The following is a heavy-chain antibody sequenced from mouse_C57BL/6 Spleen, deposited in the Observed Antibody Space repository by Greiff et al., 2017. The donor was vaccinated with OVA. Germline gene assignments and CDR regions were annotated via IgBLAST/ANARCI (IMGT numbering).Heavy chain of an antibody. D-gene: IGHD4-1*01. CDR3: ARKTGTGFDY. CDR2: INPNNGGT. J-gene: IGHJ2*01. Sequence: EVQLQQSGPELVKPGASVKISCKASGYTFTDYYMNWVKPSHGKSLEWIGDINPNNGGTSYNQKFKGKATLTVDKSSSTAYMELRSLTSEDSAVYYCARKTGTGFDYWGQGTTLTVSS. V-gene: IGHV1-26*01. CDR1: GYTFTDYY.